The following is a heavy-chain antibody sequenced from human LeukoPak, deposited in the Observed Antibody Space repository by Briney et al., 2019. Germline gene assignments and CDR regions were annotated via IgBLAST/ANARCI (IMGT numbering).Heavy chain of an antibody. D-gene: IGHD1-1*01. CDR1: GGSINTGGYS. J-gene: IGHJ3*02. CDR2: VYHSGVT. V-gene: IGHV4-30-2*01. Sequence: PSETLSLTCAVSGGSINTGGYSWRWIRQPPGKGREWIAYVYHSGVTYYNPSLKSRLTISIAGSRNQFSLKLSSVTAADTAVYYCARGRYWNDGGGDAFDIWGQGTMVTVSS. CDR3: ARGRYWNDGGGDAFDI.